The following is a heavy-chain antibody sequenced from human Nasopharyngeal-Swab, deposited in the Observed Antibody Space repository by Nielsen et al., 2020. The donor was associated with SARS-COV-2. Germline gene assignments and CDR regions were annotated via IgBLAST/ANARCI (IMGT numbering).Heavy chain of an antibody. D-gene: IGHD3-10*01. V-gene: IGHV3-23*01. CDR3: AKDRISMVRGVRGYFDY. Sequence: GESLKISCAASGFTFSSYAMSWVRQAPGKGLEWVSSITCSRDSTYYADSVKGRFTISRDSSKNTLYLQMNSLRAEDTALYYCAKDRISMVRGVRGYFDYWGQGTLVTVSS. J-gene: IGHJ4*02. CDR2: ITCSRDST. CDR1: GFTFSSYA.